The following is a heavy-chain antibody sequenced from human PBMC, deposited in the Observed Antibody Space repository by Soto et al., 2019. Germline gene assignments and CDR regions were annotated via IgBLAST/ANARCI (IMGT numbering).Heavy chain of an antibody. Sequence: GGSLRLSCAASGFTFSSYAMSWVRQAPGKGLEWVSAISGSGGSTYYADSVKGRFTISRDNSKNTLYLQMNSLRAEDTAVYYCAKDPADYYDSSGYIDYWGQGTLVTVSS. V-gene: IGHV3-23*01. CDR3: AKDPADYYDSSGYIDY. CDR1: GFTFSSYA. D-gene: IGHD3-22*01. CDR2: ISGSGGST. J-gene: IGHJ4*02.